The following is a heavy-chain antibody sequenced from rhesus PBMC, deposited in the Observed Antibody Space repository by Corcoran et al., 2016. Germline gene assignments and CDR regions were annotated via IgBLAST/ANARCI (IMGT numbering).Heavy chain of an antibody. J-gene: IGHJ4*01. CDR2: IYGSSTST. V-gene: IGHV4S10*01. Sequence: QVQLQESGPGVVKPSETLSLTCAVSGGSISDSYRWSWIRQPPGKGLEWIGYIYGSSTSTNSNTALKSLVTISKDTAKNQFSLKLSSVTAADTAVYYCARDTSNWNYVPTGVDYWGQGVLVTVSS. CDR1: GGSISDSYR. CDR3: ARDTSNWNYVPTGVDY. D-gene: IGHD1-26*01.